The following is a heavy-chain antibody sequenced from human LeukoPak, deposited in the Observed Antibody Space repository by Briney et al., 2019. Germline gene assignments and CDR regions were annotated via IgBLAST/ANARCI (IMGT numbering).Heavy chain of an antibody. CDR1: GFTVSSNY. Sequence: GGSLRLSCAASGFTVSSNYMSWVRQAPGKGLEWVSVIYSGGSTYYADSVKGRFTISRVNSKNTLYLQMNSLRAEDTAVYYRAREGRYCSGGSCYAADYFDYWGQGTLVTVSS. V-gene: IGHV3-53*01. CDR2: IYSGGST. J-gene: IGHJ4*02. D-gene: IGHD2-15*01. CDR3: AREGRYCSGGSCYAADYFDY.